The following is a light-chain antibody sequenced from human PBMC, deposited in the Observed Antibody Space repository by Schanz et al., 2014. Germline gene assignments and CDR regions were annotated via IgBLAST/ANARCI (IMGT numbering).Light chain of an antibody. CDR1: QSVSSH. CDR3: QQYDNWPRT. J-gene: IGKJ2*01. V-gene: IGKV3-15*01. CDR2: GAS. Sequence: EVVMTQSPATLSVSPGETATLSCRASQSVSSHLVWYQQKFGQAPRLLIYGASTRATGIPARFSGSGSGTESTLTISSPQSDDVAVYYCQQYDNWPRTFAQGTKLEIK.